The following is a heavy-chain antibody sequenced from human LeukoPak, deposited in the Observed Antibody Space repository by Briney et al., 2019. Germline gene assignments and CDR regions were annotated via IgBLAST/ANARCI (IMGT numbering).Heavy chain of an antibody. V-gene: IGHV1-2*02. CDR1: GYTFTGYY. D-gene: IGHD2-15*01. CDR2: INPNSGGT. Sequence: ASVKVSCKASGYTFTGYYMHWVRQAPGQGLEWMGWINPNSGGTNYAQKFQGRVTMTRDTSISTAYMELSRLRSDDTAVYYCARESGIVVVVAATPTGGFDPWGQGTLVTVSP. J-gene: IGHJ5*02. CDR3: ARESGIVVVVAATPTGGFDP.